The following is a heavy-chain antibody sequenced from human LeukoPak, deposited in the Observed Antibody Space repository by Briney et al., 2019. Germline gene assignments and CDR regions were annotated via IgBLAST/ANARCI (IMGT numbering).Heavy chain of an antibody. V-gene: IGHV3-30*02. CDR2: IRYDGSNK. Sequence: GGSLRLSCAASGFNFNTFGMHWVRQTPGKGLEWVAFIRYDGSNKYYADSGKGRLTISRYNSKNTLYLQMNSLTAEDTSIYYCAKSRVQQLPGGFDYWGQGTLVTVSS. CDR1: GFNFNTFG. CDR3: AKSRVQQLPGGFDY. J-gene: IGHJ4*02. D-gene: IGHD6-13*01.